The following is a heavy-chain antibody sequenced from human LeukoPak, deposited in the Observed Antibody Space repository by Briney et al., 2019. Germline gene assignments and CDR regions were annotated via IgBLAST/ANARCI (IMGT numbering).Heavy chain of an antibody. V-gene: IGHV4-4*07. D-gene: IGHD3-10*01. Sequence: AETLSLTCTVSGGSLRSYYWSWIRQPAGKGLEWIGRIYHSGSTNENPSLKSRVTMSVDTSKNQFSLKLSSVTAADTAVYYCARYYYGSGSHFDYWGQGTLVTVSS. CDR2: IYHSGST. CDR3: ARYYYGSGSHFDY. J-gene: IGHJ4*02. CDR1: GGSLRSYY.